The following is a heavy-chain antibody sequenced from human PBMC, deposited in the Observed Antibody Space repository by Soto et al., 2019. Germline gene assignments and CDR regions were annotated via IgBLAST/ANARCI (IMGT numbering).Heavy chain of an antibody. CDR3: AKATTNGGWFNPFDS. CDR2: TSYDGNRK. Sequence: PGGSLRLSCAASGFTFDKFDMHWVRQAPGKGLQWVAVTSYDGNRKYYAASVKGRFTISRDNSNNTLHLQMNNLRDDDTAVYYCAKATTNGGWFNPFDSWGQGALVTVSS. J-gene: IGHJ4*02. CDR1: GFTFDKFD. D-gene: IGHD6-19*01. V-gene: IGHV3-30-3*01.